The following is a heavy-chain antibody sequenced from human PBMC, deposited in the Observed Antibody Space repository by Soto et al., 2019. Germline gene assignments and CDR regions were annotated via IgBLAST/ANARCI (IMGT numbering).Heavy chain of an antibody. Sequence: ASVKVSCKASGYTFTSYDINWVRQATGQGLEWMGWMNPNSGNTGYAQKFQGRVTMTRNTSISTAYMELSSLGSEDTAVYYCARGRSSGWYEGYYYGMDVWGQGTTVTVS. CDR3: ARGRSSGWYEGYYYGMDV. CDR2: MNPNSGNT. V-gene: IGHV1-8*01. J-gene: IGHJ6*02. D-gene: IGHD6-19*01. CDR1: GYTFTSYD.